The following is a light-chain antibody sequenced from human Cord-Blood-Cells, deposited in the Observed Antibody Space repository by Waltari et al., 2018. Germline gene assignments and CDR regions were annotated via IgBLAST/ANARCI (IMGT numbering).Light chain of an antibody. V-gene: IGKV1-27*01. J-gene: IGKJ4*01. CDR1: QGISNY. CDR2: AAS. Sequence: DIQMTQSPSSLYASVGNRVTFTCRASQGISNYLAWYQQKPGKVPKLLIYAASTLQSGVPSRFSGSGSGTDFTLTISSLQPEDVATYYCQKYNSAPLTFGGGTKVEIK. CDR3: QKYNSAPLT.